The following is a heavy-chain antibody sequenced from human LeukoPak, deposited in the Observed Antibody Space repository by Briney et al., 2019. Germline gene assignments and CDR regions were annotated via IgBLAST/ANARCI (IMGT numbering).Heavy chain of an antibody. V-gene: IGHV1-3*01. CDR1: GYTFTHYS. CDR3: ARNRDGSDY. Sequence: ASVKVSCKASGYTFTHYSIHWLRQAPGQSLEWMGWINVDNDNTIYSQNLQGRVTITRDTSANTAYMELSSLRTEDTAVYYCARNRDGSDYWGQGTPVTVSS. D-gene: IGHD3-10*01. J-gene: IGHJ4*02. CDR2: INVDNDNT.